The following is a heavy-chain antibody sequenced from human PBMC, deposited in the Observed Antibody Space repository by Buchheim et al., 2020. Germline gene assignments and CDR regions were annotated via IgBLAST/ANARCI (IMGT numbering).Heavy chain of an antibody. D-gene: IGHD2-2*02. Sequence: EVQLLESGGGLVQPGGSLRLSCAASGFTFSSYAMSWVRQAPGKGLEWASAISGSGGSTYYADSVKGRFTISRDNSQNTLYLQMNSLRAEDTAVYYCAKDRGYCSSTSCYTFDYWGQGTL. CDR2: ISGSGGST. CDR1: GFTFSSYA. CDR3: AKDRGYCSSTSCYTFDY. V-gene: IGHV3-23*01. J-gene: IGHJ4*02.